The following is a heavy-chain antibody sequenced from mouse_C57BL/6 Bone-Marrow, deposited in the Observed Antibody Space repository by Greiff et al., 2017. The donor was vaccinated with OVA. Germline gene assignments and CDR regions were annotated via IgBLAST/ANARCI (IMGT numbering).Heavy chain of an antibody. V-gene: IGHV14-2*01. Sequence: DVKLQESGAELVKPGASVKLSCTASGFNIKDYYMHWVKQRTEQGLEWIGRIDPEDGETKYAPKFQGKATITADTSSNTAYLQLSSLTSEDTAVYYCAKDYDYEVPRFAYWGQGTLVTVSA. J-gene: IGHJ3*01. D-gene: IGHD2-4*01. CDR1: GFNIKDYY. CDR2: IDPEDGET. CDR3: AKDYDYEVPRFAY.